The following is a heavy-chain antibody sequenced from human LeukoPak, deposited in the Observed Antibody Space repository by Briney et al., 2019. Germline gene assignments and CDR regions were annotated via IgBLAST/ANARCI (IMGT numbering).Heavy chain of an antibody. CDR1: GGSISSGGYY. CDR3: AIVSRYSGYDLLSLATISYFDY. V-gene: IGHV4-31*03. Sequence: SETLSLTCTVSGGSISSGGYYWSWIRQHPGKGLEWIGYIYYSGSTYYNPSLKSRVTISVDTSKNQFSLKLSSVTAADTAVYYCAIVSRYSGYDLLSLATISYFDYWGQGTLVTVSS. CDR2: IYYSGST. J-gene: IGHJ4*02. D-gene: IGHD5-12*01.